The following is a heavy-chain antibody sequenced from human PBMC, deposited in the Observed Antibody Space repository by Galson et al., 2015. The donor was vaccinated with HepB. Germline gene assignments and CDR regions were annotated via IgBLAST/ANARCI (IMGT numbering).Heavy chain of an antibody. D-gene: IGHD3-10*01. CDR2: ITWNSRDI. Sequence: SLRLSCAASGFTFDDYAMHWVRQAPGKGLEWVSGITWNSRDIGYADSVKGRFTISRDNAKNTLYLQMNSLRAEDTALYYCTKRSGSKRQKSSDYYYYDMDVWGQGTTVTVS. CDR1: GFTFDDYA. CDR3: TKRSGSKRQKSSDYYYYDMDV. J-gene: IGHJ6*02. V-gene: IGHV3-9*01.